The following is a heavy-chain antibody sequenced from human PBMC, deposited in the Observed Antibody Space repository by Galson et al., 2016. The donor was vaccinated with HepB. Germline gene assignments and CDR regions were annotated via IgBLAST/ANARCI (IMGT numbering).Heavy chain of an antibody. CDR2: IHYSGTT. CDR3: AREGDLDDFDY. V-gene: IGHV4-61*01. Sequence: LSLTCTVSGGSVSSANYFWNWIRQPPGKGLEWIGYIHYSGTTNYNPSLKSRLTISVDTSKNQFSLRLSSVTAADTAVYYCAREGDLDDFDYWGQGTLVTVSS. J-gene: IGHJ4*02. D-gene: IGHD2-21*02. CDR1: GGSVSSANYF.